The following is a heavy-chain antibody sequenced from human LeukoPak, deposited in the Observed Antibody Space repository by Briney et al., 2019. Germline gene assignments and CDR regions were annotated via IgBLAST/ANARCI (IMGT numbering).Heavy chain of an antibody. CDR3: ARDGVAGTYGMDV. V-gene: IGHV3-21*01. CDR1: GFTFSTYT. D-gene: IGHD6-19*01. J-gene: IGHJ6*02. Sequence: GGSLRLSCAASGFTFSTYTMNWARQAPGKGLEWVSSISSSYSYIFYADSLKGRFTISRDNAKNSLYLQMNSLRAEDTAVYYCARDGVAGTYGMDVWGQGTTVTVSS. CDR2: ISSSYSYI.